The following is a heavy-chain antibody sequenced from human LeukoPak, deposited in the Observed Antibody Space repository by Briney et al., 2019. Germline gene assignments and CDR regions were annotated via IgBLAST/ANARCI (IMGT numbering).Heavy chain of an antibody. CDR1: GGSISSYY. CDR2: IYYSGST. CDR3: ARASNPTPFDY. V-gene: IGHV4-59*01. Sequence: PSETLSLTCTVSGGSISSYYWSWIRQPPGKGLEWIGYIYYSGSTNYNPSLKSRVTISVDTSKNQFSLKLSSVTAADTAVYYCARASNPTPFDYWGQGTLVTVSS. D-gene: IGHD2-15*01. J-gene: IGHJ4*02.